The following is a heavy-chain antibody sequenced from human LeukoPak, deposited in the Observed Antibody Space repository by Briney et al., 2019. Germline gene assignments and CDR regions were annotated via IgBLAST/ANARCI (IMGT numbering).Heavy chain of an antibody. CDR1: GYTFTSNY. J-gene: IGHJ4*02. V-gene: IGHV1-46*01. CDR2: IYPRDGST. Sequence: ASVKVSCKASGYTFTSNYIHWVRQAPGQGLEWMGMIYPRDGSTSYAQKFQGRVTVTRDTSTSTVHMELSGLRSEDTAVYYCARDQEGFNYWGQGTLVTVSS. CDR3: ARDQEGFNY.